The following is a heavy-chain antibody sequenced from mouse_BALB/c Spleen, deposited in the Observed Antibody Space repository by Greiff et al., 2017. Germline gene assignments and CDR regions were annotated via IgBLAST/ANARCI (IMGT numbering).Heavy chain of an antibody. CDR3: DRGYYGSRCFDY. Sequence: VQLQQSGAELVKPGASVKLSCTASGFNIKDTYMHWVKQRPEQGLEWIGRIDPANGNTKYDPKFQGKATITADTSSNTAYLQLSSLTSEDTAVYYCDRGYYGSRCFDYWGQGTTVTVSS. D-gene: IGHD1-1*01. CDR1: GFNIKDTY. V-gene: IGHV14-3*02. CDR2: IDPANGNT. J-gene: IGHJ2*01.